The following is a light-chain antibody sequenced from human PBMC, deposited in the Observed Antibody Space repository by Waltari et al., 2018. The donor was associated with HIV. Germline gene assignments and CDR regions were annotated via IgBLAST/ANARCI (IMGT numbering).Light chain of an antibody. CDR1: SRYVGGYNS. V-gene: IGLV2-14*01. Sequence: QSALPQPASVSGSPGQSITISCTGTSRYVGGYNSVPWYQQHPGKAPKLLISEVSNRPSGISNRFSGSKSGNTASLTISGLQTEDEANYYCSSYTTSTTPVVFGGGTKLTVL. CDR3: SSYTTSTTPVV. J-gene: IGLJ2*01. CDR2: EVS.